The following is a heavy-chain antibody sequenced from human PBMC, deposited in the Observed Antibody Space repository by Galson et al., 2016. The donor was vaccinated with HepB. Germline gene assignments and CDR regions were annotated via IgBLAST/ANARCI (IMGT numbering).Heavy chain of an antibody. J-gene: IGHJ3*02. D-gene: IGHD7-27*01. V-gene: IGHV1-46*01. CDR3: ARDLGMGDAFDI. Sequence: KASGYTFTSYYMHWVRQAPGQGLEWMGIINPSGGSTIYAQKFQGRVTMTRDTSTSTVYMEVSSLRSEDTAVYYCARDLGMGDAFDIWGQGTMVTVSS. CDR2: INPSGGST. CDR1: GYTFTSYY.